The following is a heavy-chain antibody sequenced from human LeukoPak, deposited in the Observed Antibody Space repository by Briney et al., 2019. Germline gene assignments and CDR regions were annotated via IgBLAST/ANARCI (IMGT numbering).Heavy chain of an antibody. V-gene: IGHV1-2*02. CDR3: ARDRPYSSSSPWNWFDP. D-gene: IGHD6-6*01. CDR1: GYTFTGYY. CDR2: INPNSGGT. J-gene: IGHJ5*02. Sequence: GASVKVSCKASGYTFTGYYMHWVRQAPGQGLEWMGWINPNSGGTNYAQKFQGRVTMTRDTSISTAYMELSRLRSDDTAVYYCARDRPYSSSSPWNWFDPWGQGTLVNVSS.